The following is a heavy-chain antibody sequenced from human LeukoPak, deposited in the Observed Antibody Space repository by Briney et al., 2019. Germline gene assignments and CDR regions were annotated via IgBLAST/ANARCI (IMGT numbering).Heavy chain of an antibody. D-gene: IGHD2-2*01. CDR2: INPSGGST. CDR3: ARSWGDIVVVPAAFDY. CDR1: GYTFTGYY. V-gene: IGHV1-46*01. J-gene: IGHJ4*02. Sequence: ASVKVSCKASGYTFTGYYMHWVRQAPGQGLEWMGIINPSGGSTSYAQKFQGRVTMTRDTSTSTVYMELSSLRSEDTAEYYCARSWGDIVVVPAAFDYWGQGTLVTVSS.